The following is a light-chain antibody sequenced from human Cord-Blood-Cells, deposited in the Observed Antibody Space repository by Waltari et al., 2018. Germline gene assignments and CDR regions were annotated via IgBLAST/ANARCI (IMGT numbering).Light chain of an antibody. CDR1: QSLLHRNGYIY. J-gene: IGKJ2*01. CDR3: MQALQTPYT. CDR2: LGS. V-gene: IGKV2-28*01. Sequence: DLGMTQSPLSLPVTTGAPASITRRPSQSLLHRNGYIYLDWYLQKPGPSPQLLIYLGSNRVSGVADRFSGSGSGTEFTLKISRVEAEDVGVYYFMQALQTPYTFGQGTKLEIK.